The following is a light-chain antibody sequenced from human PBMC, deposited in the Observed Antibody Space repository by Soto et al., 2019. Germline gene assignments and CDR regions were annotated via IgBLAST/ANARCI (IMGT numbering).Light chain of an antibody. Sequence: DIQMTQSPSSPSASVGDRVTITCRASQGISNYLAWYQQKPGKVPKLLIYAASTLQSGVPSRFSGSGSGTEFTLTISSLQPDDFATYYCQQYNTYSSFGQGTKVDIK. CDR3: QQYNTYSS. CDR2: AAS. V-gene: IGKV1-27*01. CDR1: QGISNY. J-gene: IGKJ1*01.